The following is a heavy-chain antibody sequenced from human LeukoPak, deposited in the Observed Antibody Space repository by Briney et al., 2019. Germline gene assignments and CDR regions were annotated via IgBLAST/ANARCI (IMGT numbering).Heavy chain of an antibody. CDR1: GFTFGSYS. D-gene: IGHD6-19*01. Sequence: GGSLRLSCAASGFTFGSYSMNWVRQAPGKGLEWVSSISSSSSYIYYADSVKGRFTISRDNAKNSLYLQMNSLRAEDTAVYYCARGDYSSGSNDAFDIWGQGTMVTVSS. V-gene: IGHV3-21*01. CDR3: ARGDYSSGSNDAFDI. CDR2: ISSSSSYI. J-gene: IGHJ3*02.